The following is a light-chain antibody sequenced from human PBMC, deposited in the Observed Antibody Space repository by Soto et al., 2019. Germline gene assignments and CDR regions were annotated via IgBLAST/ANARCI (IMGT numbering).Light chain of an antibody. CDR2: AAS. V-gene: IGKV1-39*01. Sequence: DIQMTQSPSSLSASVGDRLTLTCRASQSIDSYLNWYQQKPGKAPKLLIYAASNLQSGVPSRFSGSGSGTDFTVTISSLQPEDFATYYCQQTYSVPGTFGGGTKVEIK. CDR3: QQTYSVPGT. CDR1: QSIDSY. J-gene: IGKJ4*01.